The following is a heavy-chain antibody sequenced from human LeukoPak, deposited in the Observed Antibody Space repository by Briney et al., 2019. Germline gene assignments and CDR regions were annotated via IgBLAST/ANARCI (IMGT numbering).Heavy chain of an antibody. CDR1: GFTFSSYS. D-gene: IGHD3-10*01. Sequence: PGGSLRLSCAASGFTFSSYSMNWVRQAPGKGLEWVSYISGGSSIMYYADSVKGRFTISRDNAKNSLYLQTNSLRDADTAVYYCARGPDGSGTNAFDVWGQGTMVTVSS. CDR2: ISGGSSIM. J-gene: IGHJ3*01. CDR3: ARGPDGSGTNAFDV. V-gene: IGHV3-48*02.